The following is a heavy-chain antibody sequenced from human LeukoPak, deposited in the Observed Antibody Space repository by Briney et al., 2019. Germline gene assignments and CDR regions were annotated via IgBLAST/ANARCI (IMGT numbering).Heavy chain of an antibody. CDR2: INPNSGGT. D-gene: IGHD3-22*01. J-gene: IGHJ3*02. V-gene: IGHV1-2*02. CDR1: VYTFTGYY. Sequence: ASVKVSCKPSVYTFTGYYMHWVRQAPRQGLEWMGWINPNSGGTNYAQKLQGRVTMNRDTSISTANIELSRLRSDDTAVYYCAKTYYYDSSGEDAFDIWGQGTMVTVSS. CDR3: AKTYYYDSSGEDAFDI.